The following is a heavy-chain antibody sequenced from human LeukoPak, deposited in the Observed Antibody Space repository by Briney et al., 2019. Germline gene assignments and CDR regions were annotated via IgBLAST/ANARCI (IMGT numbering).Heavy chain of an antibody. Sequence: GGSLRLSCVVSGFTVSSYSMHWVRQVPGRGLEWVAVMSYDGTNKYYADSVKGRFTISRDNAKNSLYLQMNSLRAEDTAIYYCTRVGYIDEGIDYWGQGTLVTVSS. D-gene: IGHD5-24*01. V-gene: IGHV3-30-3*01. CDR2: MSYDGTNK. CDR1: GFTVSSYS. CDR3: TRVGYIDEGIDY. J-gene: IGHJ4*02.